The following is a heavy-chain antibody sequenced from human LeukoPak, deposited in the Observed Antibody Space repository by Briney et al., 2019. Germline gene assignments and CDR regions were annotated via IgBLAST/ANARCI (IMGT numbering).Heavy chain of an antibody. Sequence: SETLSLTCTVSGGSISSGDCYWSWIRQPPGKGLEWIGYIYYSGSTYYNPSLKSRLTISGDTSKNQFSLRLSSVTAADTAVYYCARGTWSSSIDYWGQGTLVTVSS. D-gene: IGHD6-6*01. V-gene: IGHV4-30-4*01. CDR2: IYYSGST. J-gene: IGHJ4*02. CDR1: GGSISSGDCY. CDR3: ARGTWSSSIDY.